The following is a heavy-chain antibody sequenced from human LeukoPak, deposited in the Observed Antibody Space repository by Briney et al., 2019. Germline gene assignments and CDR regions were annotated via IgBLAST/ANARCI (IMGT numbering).Heavy chain of an antibody. D-gene: IGHD2-15*01. CDR1: GASFSICHW. J-gene: IGHJ3*02. Sequence: SGTLSLTCAVSGASFSICHWRCGVRQPPGKGLEWIGEIYHTGGTKYDPSLQSRVTMSVDNSKSPLSLELTSVTPADTALYYFARAWRICVSRYAFDIWGQGTMVIVSS. CDR2: IYHTGGT. CDR3: ARAWRICVSRYAFDI. V-gene: IGHV4-4*02.